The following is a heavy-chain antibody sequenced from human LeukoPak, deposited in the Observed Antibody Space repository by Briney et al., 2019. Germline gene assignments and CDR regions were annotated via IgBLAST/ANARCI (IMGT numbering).Heavy chain of an antibody. CDR1: GGSISSGGYY. CDR2: IYYSGST. J-gene: IGHJ6*02. D-gene: IGHD3-22*01. CDR3: ARAGVFNYYDSSGYYAGLYYYYGMDV. Sequence: SQTLSLTCTVSGGSISSGGYYWSWIRQHPGKGLEWIGYIYYSGSTYYNPSLKSRVTISVDTSKNQFSLKLSSVTAADTAVYYCARAGVFNYYDSSGYYAGLYYYYGMDVWGQGTTVTVSS. V-gene: IGHV4-31*03.